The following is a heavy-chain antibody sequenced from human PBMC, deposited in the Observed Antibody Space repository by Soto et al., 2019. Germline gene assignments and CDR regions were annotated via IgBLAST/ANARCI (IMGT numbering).Heavy chain of an antibody. V-gene: IGHV3-74*01. D-gene: IGHD6-19*01. CDR1: GFTFSSYW. Sequence: EEQLVESGGGLVQPGGSLRLCCAASGFTFSSYWMHWVRQAPGKGLVWVSRINSDGSSTSYADSVKGRFTISRDNAKNTLYLQMNSLRAEDTAVYYCARGESSGWYSNLFDPWGQGTLVTVAS. CDR2: INSDGSST. J-gene: IGHJ5*02. CDR3: ARGESSGWYSNLFDP.